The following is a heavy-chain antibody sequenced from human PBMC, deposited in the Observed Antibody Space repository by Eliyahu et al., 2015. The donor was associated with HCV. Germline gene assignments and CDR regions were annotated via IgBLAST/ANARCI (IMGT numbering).Heavy chain of an antibody. CDR3: ARDGGYSDSSQDLDY. V-gene: IGHV4-38-2*02. J-gene: IGHJ4*02. D-gene: IGHD6-6*01. Sequence: QVQLQESGPGLVKPSETLSLTCTVSXYSISSGYYWGWIRQPPGKGLEWIGSINHSGSTYYNPSLNSRVTISVDTSKNQFSLNLRSVTAADTALYYCARDGGYSDSSQDLDYWGQGTLVSVSS. CDR1: XYSISSGYY. CDR2: INHSGST.